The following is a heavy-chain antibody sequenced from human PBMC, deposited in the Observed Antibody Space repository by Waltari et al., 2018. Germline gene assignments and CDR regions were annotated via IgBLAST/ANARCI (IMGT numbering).Heavy chain of an antibody. Sequence: EVRLVESGGGLVQPGGSLRLSCVASGFNVTNHWMSRVRQAPGKGLEWVASIKQDGSEKMFVDSVKGRFTISRDNAENSLYLQMNSLRAEDTAVYYCSRNREDSGTFYRAYDVWGQGTLVTVAT. V-gene: IGHV3-7*03. J-gene: IGHJ3*01. CDR3: SRNREDSGTFYRAYDV. CDR1: GFNVTNHW. D-gene: IGHD3-10*01. CDR2: IKQDGSEK.